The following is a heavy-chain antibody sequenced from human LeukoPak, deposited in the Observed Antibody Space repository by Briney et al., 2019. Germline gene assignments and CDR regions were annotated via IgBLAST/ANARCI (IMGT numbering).Heavy chain of an antibody. V-gene: IGHV3-23*01. CDR3: AKDLTVTTYLDAFDI. CDR2: ISGSGGST. D-gene: IGHD4-17*01. Sequence: PGGSLRLSCAASGFTFSSYAMSWVRQAPGKGLEWVLAISGSGGSTYYADSVKGRFTISRDNSKNTLYLQMNSLRAEDTAVYYCAKDLTVTTYLDAFDIWGQGTMVTVSS. CDR1: GFTFSSYA. J-gene: IGHJ3*02.